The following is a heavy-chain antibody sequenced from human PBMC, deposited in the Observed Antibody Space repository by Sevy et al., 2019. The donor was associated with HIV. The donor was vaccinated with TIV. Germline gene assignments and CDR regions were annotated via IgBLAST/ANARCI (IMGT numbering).Heavy chain of an antibody. Sequence: GGTLRLSCAASGFTFSTYAMTWFRQAPGKGLEWVSLISGSGGSTYYAASVKGRFTISRDNSKNKLYLQMNSLRAEDTAVYYCAKDRVSGTYYTGDLDPWGQGTLVTVSS. V-gene: IGHV3-23*01. CDR3: AKDRVSGTYYTGDLDP. CDR1: GFTFSTYA. J-gene: IGHJ5*02. D-gene: IGHD3-10*01. CDR2: ISGSGGST.